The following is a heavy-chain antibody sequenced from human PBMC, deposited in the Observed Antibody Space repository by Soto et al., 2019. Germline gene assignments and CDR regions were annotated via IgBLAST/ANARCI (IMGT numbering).Heavy chain of an antibody. CDR2: IKGDASTT. J-gene: IGHJ6*03. Sequence: EVQLVESGGGLVQPGGSLRLSCEASGFTFSDYWIHWVRQAPGKGLVWLSRIKGDASTTTYADSVMGRFTVSRDNARNTLYLQLNSLRAEDTAIYYGARGGRGYYCVDVWGKGITGSVSS. V-gene: IGHV3-74*01. CDR1: GFTFSDYW. CDR3: ARGGRGYYCVDV.